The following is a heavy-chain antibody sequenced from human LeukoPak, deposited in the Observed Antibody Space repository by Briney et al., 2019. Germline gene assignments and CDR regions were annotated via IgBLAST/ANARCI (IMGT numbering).Heavy chain of an antibody. CDR3: AKVTKDGYNDDY. CDR1: GFTFSSYA. CDR2: ISGSGGST. V-gene: IGHV3-23*01. Sequence: PGGSLRLSCAASGFTFSSYAMSWVPQAPGKGLEWVSAISGSGGSTYSADSVKGRFTISRDNSKNTLYLQMNSLRAEDTAVYYCAKVTKDGYNDDYWGQGTLVTVSS. J-gene: IGHJ4*02. D-gene: IGHD5-24*01.